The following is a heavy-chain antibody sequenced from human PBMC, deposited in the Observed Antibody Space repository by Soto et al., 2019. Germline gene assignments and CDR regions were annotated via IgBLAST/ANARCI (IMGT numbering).Heavy chain of an antibody. CDR2: MNSDGSTT. Sequence: EVHLVESGGALVQPGGSLRLSCAASGFTFGNSWMHWVRQAPGEGLEWVSRMNSDGSTTDYADSVKGRFTVSRDNAKNTLYLQMNSLRPEDTAIYYCATAEVDYWGPGTLVTVSS. CDR1: GFTFGNSW. J-gene: IGHJ4*02. CDR3: ATAEVDY. V-gene: IGHV3-74*01.